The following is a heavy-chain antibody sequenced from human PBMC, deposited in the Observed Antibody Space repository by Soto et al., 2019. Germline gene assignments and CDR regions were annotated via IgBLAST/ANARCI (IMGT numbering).Heavy chain of an antibody. V-gene: IGHV4-61*08. D-gene: IGHD6-13*01. CDR2: IYYSGST. J-gene: IGHJ2*01. Sequence: QVQLQESGPGLVKPSETLSLTCTVSVSGGSVSTGVHYWSWIRQPPGKGLEWIGSIYYSGSTNYNPSRKSRVTISVDTSKNQFSLKLTSVTAADTAVYYCARGYYTSWYWFDRWGRGTLVTVSS. CDR3: ARGYYTSWYWFDR. CDR1: GGSVSTGVHY.